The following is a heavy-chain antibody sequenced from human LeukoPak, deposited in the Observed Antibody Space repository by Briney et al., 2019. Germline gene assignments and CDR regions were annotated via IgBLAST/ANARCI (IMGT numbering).Heavy chain of an antibody. Sequence: SETLSLTCAVYGGSFSGYYWSWIRQHPGKGLEWIGYIYYSGSTYYNPSLKSRVTIPVDTSKNQFSLKLSSVTAADTAVYYCARGPTVFGVDNDYWGQGTLVTVSS. J-gene: IGHJ4*02. CDR2: IYYSGST. V-gene: IGHV4-31*11. D-gene: IGHD3-3*01. CDR1: GGSFSGYY. CDR3: ARGPTVFGVDNDY.